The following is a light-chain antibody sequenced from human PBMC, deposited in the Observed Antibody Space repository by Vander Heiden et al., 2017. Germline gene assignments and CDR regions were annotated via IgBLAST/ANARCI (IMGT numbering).Light chain of an antibody. CDR1: QGVSSSY. V-gene: IGKV3D-20*01. Sequence: EIVLTQSPAPLSLSQGDRATLSCGASQGVSSSYLAWYQQKPGLAPRLLIYDASSRATGIPDRFSGSGSGTDFTLTISRLEPEDFAVYYCQQDGSSPRTFGGGTKVEIK. J-gene: IGKJ4*01. CDR2: DAS. CDR3: QQDGSSPRT.